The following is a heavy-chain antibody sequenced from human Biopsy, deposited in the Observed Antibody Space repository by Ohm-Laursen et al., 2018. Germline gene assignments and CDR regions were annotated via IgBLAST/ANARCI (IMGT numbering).Heavy chain of an antibody. CDR2: INQSGSP. CDR3: ARGSGYFKLDV. V-gene: IGHV4-34*01. D-gene: IGHD5-12*01. Sequence: SETLSLTCAVNGESSSGYFWNWIRQPPGKGLEWIGEINQSGSPKYNPSLKRRATLSADTSNSQFSLRLTSVTAADTAIYYCARGSGYFKLDVWGQGTTVTVSS. J-gene: IGHJ6*02. CDR1: GESSSGYF.